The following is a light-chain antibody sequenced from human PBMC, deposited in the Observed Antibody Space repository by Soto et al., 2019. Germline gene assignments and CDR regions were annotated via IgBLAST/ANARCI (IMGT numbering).Light chain of an antibody. CDR1: QSVSSSY. Sequence: EIVLTQSPGTLSLSPGEGATLSCRASQSVSSSYLAWYQQKPGQAPRLLIYGVSSRATGIPDRFSGSGSGTDFTLTISRLEPEDFAVCYCQQYGSTSWTFGQGTKVEIK. J-gene: IGKJ1*01. CDR3: QQYGSTSWT. CDR2: GVS. V-gene: IGKV3-20*01.